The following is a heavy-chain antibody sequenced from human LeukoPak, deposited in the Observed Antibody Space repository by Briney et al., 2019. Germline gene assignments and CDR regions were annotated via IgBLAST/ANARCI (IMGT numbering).Heavy chain of an antibody. Sequence: GGSLRLSCAASGFTVSSNYMSWVRQAPGKGLEWVSVIYSDGSAYYADSVKGRFTISRDNSKNTLYLQMNSLRAEDTAVYYCAKVGEGFWSGYYFDYWGQGTLVTVSS. V-gene: IGHV3-53*01. J-gene: IGHJ4*02. CDR3: AKVGEGFWSGYYFDY. CDR1: GFTVSSNY. CDR2: IYSDGSA. D-gene: IGHD3-3*01.